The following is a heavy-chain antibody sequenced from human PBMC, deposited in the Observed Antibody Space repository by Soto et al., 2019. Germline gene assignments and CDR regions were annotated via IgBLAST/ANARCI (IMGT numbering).Heavy chain of an antibody. J-gene: IGHJ4*02. CDR1: GFTFSSYS. CDR3: AREKPNYYDSSGYPES. V-gene: IGHV3-21*01. Sequence: GGCLRLSCAASGFTFSSYSMNWVRQAPGKGLEWVSSISSSSSYIYYADSVKGRFTISRDNAKNSLYLQMNSLRAEDTAVYYCAREKPNYYDSSGYPESWGQGTLVTVSS. CDR2: ISSSSSYI. D-gene: IGHD3-22*01.